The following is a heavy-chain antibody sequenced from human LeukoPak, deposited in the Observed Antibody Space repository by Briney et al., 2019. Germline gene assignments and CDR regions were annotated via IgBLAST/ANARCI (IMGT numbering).Heavy chain of an antibody. J-gene: IGHJ4*02. CDR1: GYTFTSYD. Sequence: ASVKVSCKASGYTFTSYDINWVRQATGQGLEWMGWMNPNSGNTGYAQKFQGRVTITRNTSISTAYMELSSLRSEDTAVYYCAREWGEWYYDILTGQDVFDYWGQGTLVTVSS. D-gene: IGHD3-9*01. CDR3: AREWGEWYYDILTGQDVFDY. CDR2: MNPNSGNT. V-gene: IGHV1-8*03.